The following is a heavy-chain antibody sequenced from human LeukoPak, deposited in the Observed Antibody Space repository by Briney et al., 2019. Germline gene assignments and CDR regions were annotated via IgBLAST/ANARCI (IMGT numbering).Heavy chain of an antibody. CDR2: IYYSGST. D-gene: IGHD6-19*01. CDR1: GGSISSSSYY. J-gene: IGHJ4*02. CDR3: ARLLIAVAIY. V-gene: IGHV4-39*01. Sequence: PSETLSLTCTVSGGSISSSSYYWGWIRQPPGKGLEWIGSIYYSGSTYYNPSLKSRFTISVDTSNNQFSLKLSSVTAADTAVYYCARLLIAVAIYWGQGTLVTVSS.